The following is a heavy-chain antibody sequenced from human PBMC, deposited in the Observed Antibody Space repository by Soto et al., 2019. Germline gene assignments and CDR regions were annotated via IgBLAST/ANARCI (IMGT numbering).Heavy chain of an antibody. D-gene: IGHD3-22*01. J-gene: IGHJ4*02. Sequence: ASVKVSCKASGYTFANYGIHWVRQAPGQRLEWMGWINAGNGGTKYSENFQGRVTITRDTSASTVYLGLSSLSSEDTASYYCARTGHSGSYDFWGQGTLVTVFS. CDR2: INAGNGGT. CDR1: GYTFANYG. CDR3: ARTGHSGSYDF. V-gene: IGHV1-3*01.